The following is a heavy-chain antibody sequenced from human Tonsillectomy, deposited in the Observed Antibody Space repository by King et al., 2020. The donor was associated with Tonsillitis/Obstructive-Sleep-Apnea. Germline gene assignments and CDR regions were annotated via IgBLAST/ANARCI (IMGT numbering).Heavy chain of an antibody. CDR2: IYSGGNT. J-gene: IGHJ6*03. Sequence: VQLVETGGGLVQPGGSLRLSCAASGFTVSSNYMNWVRQAPGKGLEWVSVIYSGGNTYYADSVKGRFTISRDNSKNTLYLQMNSLRAEDTAVYFCARDATIGPLHYYYHMDLWGKGTTVTVSS. V-gene: IGHV3-66*01. D-gene: IGHD5-24*01. CDR3: ARDATIGPLHYYYHMDL. CDR1: GFTVSSNY.